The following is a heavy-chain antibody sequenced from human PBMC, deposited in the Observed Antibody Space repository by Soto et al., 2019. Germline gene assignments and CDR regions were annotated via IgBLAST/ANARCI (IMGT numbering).Heavy chain of an antibody. CDR1: GGSGGSLSGYY. D-gene: IGHD2-21*02. V-gene: IGHV4-34*06. CDR3: GSGVTPSTFDY. Sequence: SETLSLTCAVYGGSGGSLSGYYWSWIRQPPGKGLEWIGEINHSGSTNYNPSLKSRVTISVDTSKNQFSLKLDSVTAADTAVYYCGSGVTPSTFDYWGRGTLVPVSS. J-gene: IGHJ4*02. CDR2: INHSGST.